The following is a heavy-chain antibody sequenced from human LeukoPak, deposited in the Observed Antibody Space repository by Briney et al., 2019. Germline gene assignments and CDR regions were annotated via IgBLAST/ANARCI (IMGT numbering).Heavy chain of an antibody. CDR2: INPSGGST. V-gene: IGHV1-46*01. CDR1: GYTFTSYY. Sequence: ASVKVSCKASGYTFTSYYMHWVRQAPGQGLEWMGIINPSGGSTSYAQKLQGRVTMTRDMSTSTVYMELSSLRSEDTAVYYCARDKDRRIFGQNHMDVWGKGTTVTVSS. CDR3: ARDKDRRIFGQNHMDV. J-gene: IGHJ6*03. D-gene: IGHD3-3*01.